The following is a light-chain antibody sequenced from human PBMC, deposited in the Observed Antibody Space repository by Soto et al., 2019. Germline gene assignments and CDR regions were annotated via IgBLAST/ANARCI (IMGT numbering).Light chain of an antibody. Sequence: VLRQSPGTLSLSPGDRASLSCRASQSVSTTHLAWYQQKPGQAPRLLIFGASIRATGIPDRFSGSGSGTDFTLTIRRLEPEDCAVYYCQQYGSSHTFGQGTRLEIK. CDR2: GAS. CDR1: QSVSTTH. V-gene: IGKV3-20*01. CDR3: QQYGSSHT. J-gene: IGKJ5*01.